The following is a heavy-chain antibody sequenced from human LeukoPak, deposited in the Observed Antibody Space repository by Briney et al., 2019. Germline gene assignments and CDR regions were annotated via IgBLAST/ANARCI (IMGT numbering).Heavy chain of an antibody. CDR3: AGGAGVYYYGMDV. Sequence: GGSLRLSCAASGFTFSNYGLSWVRQAPGKGLEWVSATSGGGSATYYADSVKGRFTISRDNSKNTLFLQMNTLRADDTAVYYCAGGAGVYYYGMDVWGQGTSVTVSS. CDR2: TSGGGSAT. CDR1: GFTFSNYG. J-gene: IGHJ6*02. V-gene: IGHV3-23*01.